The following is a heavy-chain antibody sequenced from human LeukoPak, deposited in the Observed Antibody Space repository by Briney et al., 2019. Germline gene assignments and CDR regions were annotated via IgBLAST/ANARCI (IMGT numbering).Heavy chain of an antibody. CDR2: INPNSGGT. Sequence: ASVKVSCKASGYTFTGYYMHWVRQAPGQGLEWMGWINPNSGGTNYAQKFQGRVTMTRDTSISTAYMELSRLRSDGTAVYYCARDRGIVVVPAADAFDIWGQGTMVTVSS. D-gene: IGHD2-2*01. CDR1: GYTFTGYY. CDR3: ARDRGIVVVPAADAFDI. J-gene: IGHJ3*02. V-gene: IGHV1-2*02.